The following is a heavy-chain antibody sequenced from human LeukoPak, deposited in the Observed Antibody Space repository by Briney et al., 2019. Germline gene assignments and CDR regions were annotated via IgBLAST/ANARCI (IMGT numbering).Heavy chain of an antibody. CDR1: GFTFSDYY. V-gene: IGHV3-11*04. CDR3: ANGRYSYGYKNAFDI. Sequence: GGSLRLSCAASGFTFSDYYMSWIRQAPGKGLEWVSYISSSGSTIYYADSVKGRFTISRDNAKNSLYLQMNSLRAEDTAVYYCANGRYSYGYKNAFDIWGQVTMVTVSS. J-gene: IGHJ3*02. CDR2: ISSSGSTI. D-gene: IGHD5-18*01.